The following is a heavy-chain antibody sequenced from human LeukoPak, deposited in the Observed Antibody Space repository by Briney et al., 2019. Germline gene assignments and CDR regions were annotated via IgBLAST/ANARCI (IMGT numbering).Heavy chain of an antibody. J-gene: IGHJ4*02. CDR3: ARDHDILTGYYFDY. V-gene: IGHV3-66*01. D-gene: IGHD3-9*01. Sequence: GGSLRLSCAASGFTVSSNYMSWVRQAPGKGLEWVSATYSGGSTYYADSVKGRFTISRDNSKNTLYLQMNSLRAEDTAVYYCARDHDILTGYYFDYWGQGTLVTVSS. CDR2: TYSGGST. CDR1: GFTVSSNY.